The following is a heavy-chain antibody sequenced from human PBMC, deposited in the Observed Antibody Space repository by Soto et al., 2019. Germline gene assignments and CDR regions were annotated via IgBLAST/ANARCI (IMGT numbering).Heavy chain of an antibody. CDR1: GVSIRSSYW. V-gene: IGHV4-4*02. CDR3: ASVSIDASGSYSFDY. J-gene: IGHJ4*02. D-gene: IGHD3-10*01. Sequence: SETLSLTCAVSGVSIRSSYWWSWVRQPPGKGLEWIGEIYHSGSTNYNPSLKSRVTMSVDKSNNQFSLKLNSVTAADTAVYYCASVSIDASGSYSFDYWAQGTLVTVSS. CDR2: IYHSGST.